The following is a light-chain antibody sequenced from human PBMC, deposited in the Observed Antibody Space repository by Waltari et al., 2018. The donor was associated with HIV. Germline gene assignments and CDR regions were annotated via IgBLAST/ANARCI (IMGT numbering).Light chain of an antibody. CDR1: SSDVGGYNY. J-gene: IGLJ2*01. Sequence: QSALTQPPSASGSPGQSVTISCTGTSSDVGGYNYVSWYQHHPGKAPKLMIYEVTTRPSGVPDRFSGSKSGNTASLTVSGLQAEDEADYYCSSYAGSNNLVFGGGTKLTVL. V-gene: IGLV2-8*01. CDR2: EVT. CDR3: SSYAGSNNLV.